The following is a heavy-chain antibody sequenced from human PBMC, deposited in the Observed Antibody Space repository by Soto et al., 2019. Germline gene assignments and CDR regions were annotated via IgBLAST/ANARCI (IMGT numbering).Heavy chain of an antibody. CDR1: GGSISSGGYS. J-gene: IGHJ4*02. CDR2: IYHSGST. V-gene: IGHV4-30-2*01. Sequence: TLSLPCAVSGGSISSGGYSWSWIRQPPGKGLEWIGYIYHSGSTYYNPSLKSRVTISVDRSKNQFSLKLSSVTAADTAVYYCARGRGEQLVTIDYWGQGTLVTVSS. CDR3: ARGRGEQLVTIDY. D-gene: IGHD6-6*01.